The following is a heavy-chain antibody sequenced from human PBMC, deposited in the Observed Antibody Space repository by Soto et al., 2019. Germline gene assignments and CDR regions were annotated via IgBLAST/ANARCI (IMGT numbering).Heavy chain of an antibody. Sequence: ASVKVSCKASGYTFTSHGISWVRQAPGQGLEWMGWISAYNGNTNYAQKLQGRVTMTTDTSTSTAYMELRSLRSDDTAVYYCARGYCTNGVCGWFDPWGQGTLVTVXS. CDR1: GYTFTSHG. D-gene: IGHD2-8*01. J-gene: IGHJ5*02. CDR2: ISAYNGNT. CDR3: ARGYCTNGVCGWFDP. V-gene: IGHV1-18*04.